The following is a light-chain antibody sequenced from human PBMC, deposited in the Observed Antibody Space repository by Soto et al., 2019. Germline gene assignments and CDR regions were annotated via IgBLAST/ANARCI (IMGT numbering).Light chain of an antibody. V-gene: IGKV1-5*03. J-gene: IGKJ1*01. CDR1: QTISSW. CDR2: KAS. Sequence: DIQISHSRSTLSGSVGDRVTITCRVSQTISSWLAWYQQKPGKAPKLLIYKASTLKSGVPSRFSGSGSGTEFTLTISSLQPDDFATYYCQHYNSYSEALGQGTKVDIK. CDR3: QHYNSYSEA.